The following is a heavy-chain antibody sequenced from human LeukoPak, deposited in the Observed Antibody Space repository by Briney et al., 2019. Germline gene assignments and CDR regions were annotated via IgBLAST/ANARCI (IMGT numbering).Heavy chain of an antibody. CDR1: GGSFSGYY. V-gene: IGHV4-34*01. CDR2: INHSGST. D-gene: IGHD2-2*01. CDR3: ARASLGYCNSTSCYNWFDP. J-gene: IGHJ5*02. Sequence: SETLSLTCAVYGGSFSGYYWSWIRQPPGKGLEWIGEINHSGSTNYNPSLKSRGTITVDTSKNQFSLKLSSVTAADTAVYYCARASLGYCNSTSCYNWFDPWGQGTLVTVCS.